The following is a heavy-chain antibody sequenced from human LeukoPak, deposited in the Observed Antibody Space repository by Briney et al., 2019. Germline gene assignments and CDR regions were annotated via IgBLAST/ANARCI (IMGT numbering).Heavy chain of an antibody. J-gene: IGHJ4*02. CDR1: GGSISSYY. CDR2: IYNSVTT. CDR3: VTGGGWLPDY. D-gene: IGHD3-22*01. Sequence: SETLSLTCTVSGGSISSYYCNWFRQPPGKGLEWIGYIYNSVTTNYNPSLRSRVTISVDMSKNQFSLRLSSVTATDTAVYYCVTGGGWLPDYWGQGTLVTVSS. V-gene: IGHV4-59*01.